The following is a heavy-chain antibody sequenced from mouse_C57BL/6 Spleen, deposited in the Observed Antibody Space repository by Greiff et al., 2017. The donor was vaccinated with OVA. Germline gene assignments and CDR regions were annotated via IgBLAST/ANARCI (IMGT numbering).Heavy chain of an antibody. D-gene: IGHD1-1*01. CDR2: ISDGGSYT. CDR3: ARDQGVITTVESPSWFAY. V-gene: IGHV5-4*01. Sequence: EVKVVESGGGLVKPGGSLKLSCAASGFTFSSYAMSWVRQTPEKRLEWVATISDGGSYTYYPDNVKGRFTISRDNAKNNLYLQMSHLKSEDTAMYYCARDQGVITTVESPSWFAYWGQGTLVTVSA. J-gene: IGHJ3*01. CDR1: GFTFSSYA.